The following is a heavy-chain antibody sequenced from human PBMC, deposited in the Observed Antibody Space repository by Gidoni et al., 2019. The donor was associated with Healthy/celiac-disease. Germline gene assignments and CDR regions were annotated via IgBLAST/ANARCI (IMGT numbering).Heavy chain of an antibody. D-gene: IGHD3-10*01. V-gene: IGHV3-30*18. CDR3: AKDSTLLWFGESHIDY. CDR2: ISYDGSNK. J-gene: IGHJ4*02. Sequence: QVQLVESGAGVVQPGRSLRLSCAASGFTFSSYGMHWFRQAPGKGLEWVAVISYDGSNKYYADSVKGRFTISRDNSKNTLYLQMNSLRAEDTAVYYCAKDSTLLWFGESHIDYWGQGTLVTVSS. CDR1: GFTFSSYG.